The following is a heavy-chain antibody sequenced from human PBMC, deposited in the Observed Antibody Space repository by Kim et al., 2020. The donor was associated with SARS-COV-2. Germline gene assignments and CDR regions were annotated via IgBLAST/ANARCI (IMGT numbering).Heavy chain of an antibody. CDR1: GYTFTSYA. D-gene: IGHD3-10*01. J-gene: IGHJ4*02. CDR3: ARTPLLWFRESSAKSDY. Sequence: ASVKVSCKASGYTFTSYAMNWVRQAPGQGLEWMGWINTNTGNPTYAQGFTGRFVFSLDTSVSTAYLQISSLKAEDTAVYYCARTPLLWFRESSAKSDYWGQGTLVTVSS. CDR2: INTNTGNP. V-gene: IGHV7-4-1*02.